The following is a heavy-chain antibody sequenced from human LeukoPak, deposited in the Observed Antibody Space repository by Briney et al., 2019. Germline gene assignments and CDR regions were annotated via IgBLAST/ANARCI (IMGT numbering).Heavy chain of an antibody. D-gene: IGHD7-27*01. CDR3: ARNKLGISEKYMDV. Sequence: SETLSLTCTVSSYSISSGYYWGWIRQPPGKGLEWIGSIYHSGSTYYNPSLKSRVTISVDTSKNQFSLKLSSVTAADTAVYYCARNKLGISEKYMDVWGKGTTVTISS. CDR1: SYSISSGYY. CDR2: IYHSGST. V-gene: IGHV4-38-2*02. J-gene: IGHJ6*03.